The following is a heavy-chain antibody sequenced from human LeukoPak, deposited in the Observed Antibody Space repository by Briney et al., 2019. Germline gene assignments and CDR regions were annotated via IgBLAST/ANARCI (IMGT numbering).Heavy chain of an antibody. Sequence: SETLSLTCAVSGYSISSGYYWGRIRPPPGKGLEWIGNIYHSGTTYYSPSLKRRVTISVDTSKNQFSLKLSSVTAADTAVYYCARGVGVWGEGTTVTVSS. CDR3: ARGVGV. V-gene: IGHV4-38-2*01. CDR2: IYHSGTT. CDR1: GYSISSGYY. J-gene: IGHJ6*04.